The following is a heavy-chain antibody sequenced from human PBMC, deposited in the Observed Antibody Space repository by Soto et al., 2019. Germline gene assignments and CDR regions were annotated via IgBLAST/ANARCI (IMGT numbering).Heavy chain of an antibody. CDR3: ARTTVTKSRDY. CDR1: GFTFSSYA. V-gene: IGHV3-23*01. D-gene: IGHD4-17*01. CDR2: ISGSGGNT. Sequence: EVQLLESGGGLVQPGGSLRLSCAASGFTFSSYAMSWVRQAPGRGLEYVSSISGSGGNTYYADSVKGRFTISRDNSKNTLYLQMNSLRVEDTAVYYCARTTVTKSRDYWGQGTLVTDS. J-gene: IGHJ4*02.